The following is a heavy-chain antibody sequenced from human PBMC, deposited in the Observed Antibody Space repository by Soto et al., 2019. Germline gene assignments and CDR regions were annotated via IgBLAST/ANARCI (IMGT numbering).Heavy chain of an antibody. D-gene: IGHD2-15*01. CDR3: AKGRCSGGSRFRFEY. CDR1: GFTFTAYA. Sequence: EVQLLESGGGLVQPGGSLRLSCAASGFTFTAYAMSWVRQAPGKGLEWISIISGRGDDTNYADSVKGRFTISRDNSKNTVYLQMNRPRAEDTAIYYCAKGRCSGGSRFRFEYWGQGTLVTVSS. V-gene: IGHV3-23*01. J-gene: IGHJ4*02. CDR2: ISGRGDDT.